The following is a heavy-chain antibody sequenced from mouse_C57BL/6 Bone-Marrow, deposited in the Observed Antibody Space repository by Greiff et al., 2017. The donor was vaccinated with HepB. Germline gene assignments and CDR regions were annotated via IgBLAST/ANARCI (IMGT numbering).Heavy chain of an antibody. Sequence: QVQLQQSGAELVRPGTSVKVSCKASGYAFTNYLIEWVKQRPGQGLEWIGVINPGSGGTNYNEKFKGKATLTADKSSSTAYMQLSSLTSEDSAVYVCARRVDYWGQGTTLTVSS. J-gene: IGHJ2*01. CDR1: GYAFTNYL. CDR3: ARRVDY. V-gene: IGHV1-54*01. CDR2: INPGSGGT.